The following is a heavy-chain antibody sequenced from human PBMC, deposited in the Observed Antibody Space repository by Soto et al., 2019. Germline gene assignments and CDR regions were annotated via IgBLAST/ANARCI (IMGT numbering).Heavy chain of an antibody. CDR1: GFVCASYD. CDR3: AKATATGGGAFDI. D-gene: IGHD2-8*02. Sequence: GGSLGVSSSASGFVCASYDMSWVRQAPGKGLEWVSTILVSYSTHYEDSVRGRFTISRDRSKNTVYLQMNSLTAGDTAVYYCAKATATGGGAFDICGQGTMVTVSS. V-gene: IGHV3-23*01. J-gene: IGHJ3*02. CDR2: ILVSYST.